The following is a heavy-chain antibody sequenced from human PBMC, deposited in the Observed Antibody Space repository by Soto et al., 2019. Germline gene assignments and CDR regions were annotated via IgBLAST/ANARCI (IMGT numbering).Heavy chain of an antibody. D-gene: IGHD3-9*01. Sequence: SETLSLTCTVSGDSVSSVGFHWAWLRRPPGKGLEWIGYIYNGGSTYYRPSLESRMHMSLGASKNQFSLKLSSVTAADTAVYYCAREYYDILTGYANWFDPWGQGTLVTVSS. J-gene: IGHJ5*02. CDR1: GDSVSSVGFH. V-gene: IGHV4-30-4*01. CDR3: AREYYDILTGYANWFDP. CDR2: IYNGGST.